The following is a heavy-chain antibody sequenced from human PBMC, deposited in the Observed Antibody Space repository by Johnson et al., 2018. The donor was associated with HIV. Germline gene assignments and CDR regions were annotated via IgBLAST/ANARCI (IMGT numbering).Heavy chain of an antibody. CDR3: ARAAFYYDLSGKLTRPSAFDM. D-gene: IGHD3-22*01. V-gene: IGHV3-20*04. J-gene: IGHJ3*02. CDR2: IYWNGGST. CDR1: GFTFDDYD. Sequence: VLLVESGVDVVRPGGSLRLSCAASGFTFDDYDMNWVRQPPGKGLEWVSGIYWNGGSTGYVDSVKGRFTISRDNAKKSLCLEMNSLRAQDTAFYYCARAAFYYDLSGKLTRPSAFDMWGQGTMVTVSS.